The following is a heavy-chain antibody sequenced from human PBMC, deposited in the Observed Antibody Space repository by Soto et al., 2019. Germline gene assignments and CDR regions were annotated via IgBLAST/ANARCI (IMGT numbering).Heavy chain of an antibody. J-gene: IGHJ4*02. CDR3: AGGANSWYASDI. CDR1: GASISSYY. V-gene: IGHV4-59*01. Sequence: VQLQESGPGLVKPSETLSLTCTVSGASISSYYWSWLRQAPGKGLESIGYLYYGADTKSHPPLHSRVTMSVETSKNQASLQVQSVTAAYTAVYYCAGGANSWYASDIWGQGILGTVSS. CDR2: LYYGADT. D-gene: IGHD6-13*01.